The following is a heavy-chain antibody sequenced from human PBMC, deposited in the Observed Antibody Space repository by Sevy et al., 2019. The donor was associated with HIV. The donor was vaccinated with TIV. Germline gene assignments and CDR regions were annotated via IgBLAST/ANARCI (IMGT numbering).Heavy chain of an antibody. CDR3: ARSLADYYYGMDV. CDR2: IYYNGRT. V-gene: IGHV4-59*01. J-gene: IGHJ6*02. CDR1: GASISSYY. Sequence: SETLSLTCTVSGASISSYYWSWIRQPPGKGLEWVGYIYYNGRTNYNPSLKSRVTISVDTSKNQFSLNLISVTAADTAVYYCARSLADYYYGMDVWGQGTTVTVSS.